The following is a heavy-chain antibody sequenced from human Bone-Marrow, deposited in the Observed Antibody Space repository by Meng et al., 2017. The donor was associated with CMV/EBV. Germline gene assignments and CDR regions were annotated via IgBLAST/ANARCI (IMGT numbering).Heavy chain of an antibody. CDR2: IWYDGSNK. CDR1: GFTFSSYG. V-gene: IGHV3-33*06. CDR3: AKSSSGNYPPFDY. J-gene: IGHJ4*02. D-gene: IGHD4-11*01. Sequence: GESLKISCAASGFTFSSYGMHWVRQAPGKGLEWVAVIWYDGSNKYYADSVKGRFTISRDNSKNTLYLQMNSLRAEDTAVYYCAKSSSGNYPPFDYWGQGTLVPVSS.